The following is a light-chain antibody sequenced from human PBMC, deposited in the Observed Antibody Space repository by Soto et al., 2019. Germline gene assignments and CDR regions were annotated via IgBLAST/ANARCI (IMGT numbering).Light chain of an antibody. CDR3: QHSSSFPLT. J-gene: IGKJ4*01. CDR1: QSVSSN. Sequence: EIVMTQSPATLSVSPGERATLSCRASQSVSSNLAWYQQKPGQAPRLLIYGASTRATGIPARFSGSGSGTEFTLTISSLQSEDFATYYCQHSSSFPLTFGGGTKLEIK. V-gene: IGKV3-15*01. CDR2: GAS.